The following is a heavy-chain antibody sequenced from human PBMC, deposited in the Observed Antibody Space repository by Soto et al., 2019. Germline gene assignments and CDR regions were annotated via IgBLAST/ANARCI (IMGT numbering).Heavy chain of an antibody. Sequence: QITLKESGPTLVKPTQTLTLTCTFSGFSLSTSGVAVSWIRQPPGKALEWLALIYWDDDKRSSPSLNRRITIAMDTSISRGVLRMTNIDTVDTATYYCSRSCDGSCSRTFAYWGQGTRVADSS. J-gene: IGHJ4*02. D-gene: IGHD2-15*01. CDR2: IYWDDDK. CDR3: SRSCDGSCSRTFAY. CDR1: GFSLSTSGVA. V-gene: IGHV2-5*02.